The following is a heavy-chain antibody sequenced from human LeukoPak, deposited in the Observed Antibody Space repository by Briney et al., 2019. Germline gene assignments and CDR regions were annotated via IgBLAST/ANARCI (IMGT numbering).Heavy chain of an antibody. V-gene: IGHV4-4*07. Sequence: PSETLSLTCTVSGNSFGDYYWSWIRQPAGKGLEWIGRIYTSGSTTYNPSLKSRVTMLVDTSKSQFSLNLNSVTAADTAVYYCARVTGYMIEDYFDYWGQGTLVTVSS. CDR1: GNSFGDYY. CDR3: ARVTGYMIEDYFDY. J-gene: IGHJ4*02. CDR2: IYTSGST. D-gene: IGHD3-9*01.